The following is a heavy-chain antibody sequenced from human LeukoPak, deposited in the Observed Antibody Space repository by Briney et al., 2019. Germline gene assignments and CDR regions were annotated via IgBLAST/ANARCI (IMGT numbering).Heavy chain of an antibody. D-gene: IGHD2-8*01. V-gene: IGHV4-59*01. CDR1: GGSISSYY. Sequence: SETLSLTCTVSGGSISSYYWSWVRQPPGKGLEWIGYIYYSGSTNYNPSLKSRVTISVDTSKNQFSLKLSSVTAADTAVYYCAREGAGVLYYYGMDVWGQGTTVTVSS. J-gene: IGHJ6*02. CDR2: IYYSGST. CDR3: AREGAGVLYYYGMDV.